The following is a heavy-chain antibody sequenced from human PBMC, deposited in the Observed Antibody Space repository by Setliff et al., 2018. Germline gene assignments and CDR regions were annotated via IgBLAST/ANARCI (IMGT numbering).Heavy chain of an antibody. V-gene: IGHV4-61*02. D-gene: IGHD1-26*01. J-gene: IGHJ5*02. CDR3: ARDNTILGATDH. CDR1: GGSLNSGSYY. Sequence: KPSETLSLTCAVSGGSLNSGSYYWSWIRQSTERGLEWLGRLHTSGSTTYTPALNSRVTISVDTSTNQFSLRLTSPTAADTAVYFCARDNTILGATDHWGQGTLVTVSS. CDR2: LHTSGST.